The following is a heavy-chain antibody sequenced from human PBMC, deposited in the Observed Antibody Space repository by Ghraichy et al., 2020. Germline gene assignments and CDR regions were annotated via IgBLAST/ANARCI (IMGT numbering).Heavy chain of an antibody. V-gene: IGHV3-30-3*01. D-gene: IGHD4-17*01. Sequence: GGSLRLSCAASGFTFSSYAMHWVRQAPGKGLEWVAVISYDGSNKYYADSVKGRFTISRDNSKNTLYLQMNSLRAEDTAVYYCARYGDYFDYWGQGTLVTVSS. CDR3: ARYGDYFDY. CDR1: GFTFSSYA. CDR2: ISYDGSNK. J-gene: IGHJ4*02.